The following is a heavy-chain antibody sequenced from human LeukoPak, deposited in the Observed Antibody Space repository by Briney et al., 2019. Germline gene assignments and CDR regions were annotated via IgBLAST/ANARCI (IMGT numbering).Heavy chain of an antibody. CDR2: IYPGDSDT. Sequence: HGESLKISCKGSGYSFTSYWIGWVRQMPGKGLKWMGIIYPGDSDTRYSPSFQGQVTISADKSINTAYLQWSSLKASDTAMYYCATYSSGMAYDYFDYWGQGTLVTVSS. CDR3: ATYSSGMAYDYFDY. J-gene: IGHJ4*02. D-gene: IGHD3-10*01. CDR1: GYSFTSYW. V-gene: IGHV5-51*01.